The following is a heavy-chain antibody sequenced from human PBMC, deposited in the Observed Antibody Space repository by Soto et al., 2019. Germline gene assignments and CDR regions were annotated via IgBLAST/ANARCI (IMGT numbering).Heavy chain of an antibody. CDR2: ISYDGSNK. CDR1: GFTFSSYG. CDR3: AKGFGLG. D-gene: IGHD3-10*01. V-gene: IGHV3-30*18. J-gene: IGHJ4*02. Sequence: QVQLVESGGGVVQPGRSLRLSCAASGFTFSSYGMHWVRQAPGKGLEWVAVISYDGSNKYYADSVKGRFTISRDNSKNTLYLQMNSLRAEDTAVYYCAKGFGLGWGQGTLVTVSS.